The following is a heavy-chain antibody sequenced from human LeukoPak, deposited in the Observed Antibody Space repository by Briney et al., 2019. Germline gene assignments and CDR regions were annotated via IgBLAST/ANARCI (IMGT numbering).Heavy chain of an antibody. J-gene: IGHJ5*02. Sequence: GGSLRLSCAASGFTFSNYAMSWVRQAPGKGLEWVSAISPSGGSTYYADSVKGRFTISRDNSKNMLYLQMKSLRAEDTALYYCANFERTVAGTYNWFDPWGQGTLVTVSS. V-gene: IGHV3-23*01. CDR3: ANFERTVAGTYNWFDP. CDR1: GFTFSNYA. CDR2: ISPSGGST. D-gene: IGHD6-19*01.